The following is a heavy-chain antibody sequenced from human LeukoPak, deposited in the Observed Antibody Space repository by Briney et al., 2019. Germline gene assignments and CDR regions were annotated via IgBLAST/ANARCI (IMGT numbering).Heavy chain of an antibody. CDR1: GYSISSGYY. CDR3: ARGPVTTGRAHYMDV. V-gene: IGHV4-38-2*02. Sequence: SETLSLTCTVSGYSISSGYYWGWIRQPPGKWLEWIGSIYHSGSTYYNPSLKSRVTISVDTSKNQFSLKLSSVTAADTAVYYCARGPVTTGRAHYMDVWGRGTTVTVSS. D-gene: IGHD4-11*01. CDR2: IYHSGST. J-gene: IGHJ6*03.